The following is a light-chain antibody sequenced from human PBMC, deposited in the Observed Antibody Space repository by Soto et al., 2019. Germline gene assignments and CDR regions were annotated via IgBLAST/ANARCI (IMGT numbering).Light chain of an antibody. CDR2: KAS. Sequence: DIQMTQSPSTLSASVGDRVTITCRASQSISNWLAWYQQKPGKAPNLLIYKASSLESGVPSRFSGSGSGTEFTLTITSLQPDDFATYYCHQYYSFPRTFGQGTKVDI. V-gene: IGKV1-5*03. CDR3: HQYYSFPRT. CDR1: QSISNW. J-gene: IGKJ1*01.